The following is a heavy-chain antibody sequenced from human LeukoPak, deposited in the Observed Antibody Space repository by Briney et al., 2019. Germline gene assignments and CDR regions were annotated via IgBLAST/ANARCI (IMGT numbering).Heavy chain of an antibody. D-gene: IGHD1-26*01. CDR1: GGSISSSSYY. CDR2: IYYSGST. V-gene: IGHV4-39*07. CDR3: ARDKGSWDYKPFDM. J-gene: IGHJ3*02. Sequence: SETLSLTCTVSGGSISSSSYYWGWIRQPPGKGLEWIGSIYYSGSTYYNPSLKSRVTISVDTSKNQFSLRLTSVTAADTAVYYCARDKGSWDYKPFDMWGQGTMVTVSS.